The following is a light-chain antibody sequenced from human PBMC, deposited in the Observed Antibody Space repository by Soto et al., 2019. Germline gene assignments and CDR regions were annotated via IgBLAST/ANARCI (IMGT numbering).Light chain of an antibody. CDR2: GAS. CDR3: QQYGSSGT. J-gene: IGKJ1*01. CDR1: QSVSNNY. Sequence: EIVLTQSPGTLSLSPGEGATRSCMASQSVSNNYLAWYQQKPGQAPRLLIYGASNRATGIPDRFSGSGSGTDFTLTISRLETEDFAVYYCQQYGSSGTFGQGTKVDIK. V-gene: IGKV3-20*01.